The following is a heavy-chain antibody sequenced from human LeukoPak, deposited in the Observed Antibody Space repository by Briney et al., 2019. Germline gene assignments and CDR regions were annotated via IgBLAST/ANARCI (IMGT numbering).Heavy chain of an antibody. Sequence: SETLSLTCTVSGGSISSDYWSWIRQPPGKGLEWIGCIYYTGGTNYNPSLRSRVTISVDTSKTHFSLKLTSVTAADTAVYYCARGDRRDGYRVLSYGMDVWGQGTTVTVSS. CDR2: IYYTGGT. J-gene: IGHJ6*02. CDR3: ARGDRRDGYRVLSYGMDV. CDR1: GGSISSDY. V-gene: IGHV4-59*01. D-gene: IGHD5-24*01.